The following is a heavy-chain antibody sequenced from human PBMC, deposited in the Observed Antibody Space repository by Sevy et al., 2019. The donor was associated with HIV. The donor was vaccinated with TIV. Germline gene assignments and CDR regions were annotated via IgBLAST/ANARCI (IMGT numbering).Heavy chain of an antibody. Sequence: GGSLRLSCAASGFSFSSYGMHWVRQAPGKGLEWMSYIQYVGSNKDYGDPVKGRFTISRDNSKNTLYLQMNSLRVEDTAVFYCVKEGGGEGGDHWGQGTLVTVSS. CDR1: GFSFSSYG. CDR2: IQYVGSNK. J-gene: IGHJ4*02. D-gene: IGHD2-21*01. CDR3: VKEGGGEGGDH. V-gene: IGHV3-30*02.